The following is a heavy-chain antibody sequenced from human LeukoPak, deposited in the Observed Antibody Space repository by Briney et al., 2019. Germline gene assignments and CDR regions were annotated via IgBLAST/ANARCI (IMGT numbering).Heavy chain of an antibody. CDR3: AGGHEYSSSGLFDY. D-gene: IGHD6-6*01. J-gene: IGHJ4*02. Sequence: SETLSLTCTVSGGSISSYYWSWIRQPAGKGLEWIGRIYTSGSTNYNPSLKSRVTMSVDTSKNQFSLKLGSVTAADTAVYYCAGGHEYSSSGLFDYWGQGTLVTVSS. CDR2: IYTSGST. V-gene: IGHV4-4*07. CDR1: GGSISSYY.